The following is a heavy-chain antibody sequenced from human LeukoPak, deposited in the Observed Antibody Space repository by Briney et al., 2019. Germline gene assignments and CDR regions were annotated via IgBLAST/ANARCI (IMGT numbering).Heavy chain of an antibody. CDR1: GGTFSSYA. CDR3: ARDRSSDGYYFDY. Sequence: SVKVSCKASGGTFSSYAISWVRQAPGQGLEWMGRIIPILGIANYAQKFQGRVTITADKSTSTAYMELSSLRSEDTAVYYCARDRSSDGYYFDYWGQGTLVTVSS. V-gene: IGHV1-69*04. J-gene: IGHJ4*02. CDR2: IIPILGIA. D-gene: IGHD2-2*03.